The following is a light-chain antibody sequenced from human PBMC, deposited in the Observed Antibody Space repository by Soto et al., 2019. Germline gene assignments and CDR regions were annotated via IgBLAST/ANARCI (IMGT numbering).Light chain of an antibody. CDR3: QQYGSSPPIT. Sequence: EIVMTQSPGTLSLSPGERATLSCRASQSVSHNLAWYQHKPGQAPRLLIYGASSRATGIPDRFSGSGSGTDFTLTISRLEPEDFAVYYCQQYGSSPPITSGQGTRLEI. CDR2: GAS. V-gene: IGKV3-20*01. CDR1: QSVSHN. J-gene: IGKJ5*01.